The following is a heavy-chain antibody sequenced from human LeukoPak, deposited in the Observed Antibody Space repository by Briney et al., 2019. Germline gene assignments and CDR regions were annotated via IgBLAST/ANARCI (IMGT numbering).Heavy chain of an antibody. V-gene: IGHV3-48*03. CDR3: AREGMATIRRANWFDP. Sequence: QAGGSLRLSCAASGFTFSSYEMNWVRQVPGKGLEWISYISSSGSTIYFADSVKGRFTISRDNAKNSLYLQMNSLRAEDTAVYYCAREGMATIRRANWFDPWGQGTLVTVSS. CDR1: GFTFSSYE. J-gene: IGHJ5*02. D-gene: IGHD5-24*01. CDR2: ISSSGSTI.